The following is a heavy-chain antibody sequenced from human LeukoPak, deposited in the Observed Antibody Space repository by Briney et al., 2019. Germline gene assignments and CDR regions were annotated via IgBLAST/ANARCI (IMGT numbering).Heavy chain of an antibody. V-gene: IGHV3-7*03. CDR2: INHNGNVN. Sequence: GSLELSCGASGFNFNSYWMELARQAPGKGLEWVASINHNGNVNYYVDSVKGRFTISRDNAKNSLYLQMSNLRAEDTAVYFCARGGGLDVWGQGATVTVSS. CDR1: GFNFNSYW. J-gene: IGHJ6*02. D-gene: IGHD3-16*01. CDR3: ARGGGLDV.